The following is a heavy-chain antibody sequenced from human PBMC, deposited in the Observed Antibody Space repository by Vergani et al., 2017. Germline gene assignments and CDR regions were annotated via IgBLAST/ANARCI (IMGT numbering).Heavy chain of an antibody. J-gene: IGHJ6*02. Sequence: QVQLQESGPGLVKPSETLTLTCDVSDSSIMTNPYWGWFRQSPGKGLEWIGCIHHSGDTHYNSFFKSRVSISIVSSSKFSLSLTSMTAAGTAIYYGARHRGSGGFFPSSYFYEMDVWGHGTTVTVSS. CDR1: DSSIMTNPY. CDR3: ARHRGSGGFFPSSYFYEMDV. D-gene: IGHD3-10*01. CDR2: IHHSGDT. V-gene: IGHV4-38-2*01.